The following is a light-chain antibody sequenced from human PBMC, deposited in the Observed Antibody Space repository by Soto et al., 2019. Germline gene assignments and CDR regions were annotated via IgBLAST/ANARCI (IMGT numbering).Light chain of an antibody. V-gene: IGLV3-1*01. CDR1: KLGDKY. J-gene: IGLJ2*01. CDR2: QDN. CDR3: QAWDSSTYAA. Sequence: SYELTQPPSVSVSQGQTASVTCSGDKLGDKYACWYQQKPGQSPVLVIYQDNKRPSGIPERFSGSNSGNTATLTISGTQAMDEADYYCQAWDSSTYAAFGGGTKLTVL.